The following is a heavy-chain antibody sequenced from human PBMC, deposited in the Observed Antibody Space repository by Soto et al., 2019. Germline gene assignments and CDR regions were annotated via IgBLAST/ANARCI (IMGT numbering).Heavy chain of an antibody. D-gene: IGHD5-12*01. CDR1: GFTFNSYA. CDR3: AKGVTTIVATGSWFDH. CDR2: ISGSGRTT. J-gene: IGHJ5*02. Sequence: GGSLRLSCAVSGFTFNSYAMNWVRQAPGKGLEWVSSISGSGRTTYYADAVKGRFTISRDNSKNTLFLQMNSLRSEDTAVYYCAKGVTTIVATGSWFDHWGQGTLVNV. V-gene: IGHV3-23*01.